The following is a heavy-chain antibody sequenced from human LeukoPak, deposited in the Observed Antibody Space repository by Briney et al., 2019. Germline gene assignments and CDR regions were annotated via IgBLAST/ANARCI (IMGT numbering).Heavy chain of an antibody. CDR1: GGSISSSSYY. D-gene: IGHD4-11*01. CDR3: ARHRSYSNYNY. CDR2: IYYSGST. V-gene: IGHV4-39*01. Sequence: SETLSLTCTVSGGSISSSSYYWGWIRQPPGKGLEWIGSIYYSGSTCYNPSLKSRVTISVDTSKNQFSLKLSSVTAADTAVYYCARHRSYSNYNYWGQGTLVTVSS. J-gene: IGHJ4*02.